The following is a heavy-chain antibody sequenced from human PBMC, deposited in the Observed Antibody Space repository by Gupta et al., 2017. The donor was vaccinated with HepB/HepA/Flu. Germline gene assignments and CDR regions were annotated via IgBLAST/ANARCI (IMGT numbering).Heavy chain of an antibody. Sequence: QVQLVESGGGVVQPGWSLRLSCSASGFTPSSYAMPWLRQAPGKGLEWLAAIWYDGSNKYHTDSVKGRFTISRDNSKNTLYLQMNSLRAEDTAVYYCAREPYSSSSGLDYWGQGTLVTVSS. J-gene: IGHJ4*02. CDR3: AREPYSSSSGLDY. CDR1: GFTPSSYA. D-gene: IGHD6-6*01. CDR2: IWYDGSNK. V-gene: IGHV3-33*01.